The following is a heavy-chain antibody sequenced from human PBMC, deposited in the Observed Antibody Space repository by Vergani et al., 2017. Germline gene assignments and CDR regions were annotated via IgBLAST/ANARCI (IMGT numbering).Heavy chain of an antibody. CDR1: GFTLSTST. D-gene: IGHD2-8*01. CDR2: IGNDGTKK. J-gene: IGHJ4*02. V-gene: IGHV3-30*04. CDR3: ARDTPFNGGAIHFFFDY. Sequence: QVQLVESGGGVVQPGRSLRLSCAASGFTLSTSTMHWVRQPPGKGLEWVAVIGNDGTKKFYADSVKGRFTISRDNSKDTLYLQMNGLKSEDTAVYYCARDTPFNGGAIHFFFDYWGQGTLVTVSS.